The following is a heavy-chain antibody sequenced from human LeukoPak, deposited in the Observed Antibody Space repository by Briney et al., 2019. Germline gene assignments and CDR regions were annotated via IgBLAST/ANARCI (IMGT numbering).Heavy chain of an antibody. J-gene: IGHJ4*02. CDR1: GYTFTVYY. CDR3: ARRDTIFDAGSLDY. D-gene: IGHD3-3*01. Sequence: ASVKVPCKASGYTFTVYYMHWVRQAPGHGLEWMGWINPNSGGTNYAQKFQGRVTMTSDTSISTAYMELSRLRSDDTAVYYCARRDTIFDAGSLDYWGQGTLVTVSS. V-gene: IGHV1-2*02. CDR2: INPNSGGT.